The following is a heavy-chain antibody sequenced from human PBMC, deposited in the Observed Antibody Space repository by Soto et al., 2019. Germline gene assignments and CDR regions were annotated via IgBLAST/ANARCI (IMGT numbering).Heavy chain of an antibody. CDR3: ARGNAAGYSGYEHFDY. CDR1: GFTFSSYG. V-gene: IGHV3-33*01. D-gene: IGHD5-12*01. Sequence: GGSLRLSCAASGFTFSSYGMHWVRQAPGKGLEWVAVIWYDGGNKYYADSVKGRFTISRDNFKNTLYVQMNSLRVEDTAVYYCARGNAAGYSGYEHFDYWGQGTQVTVSS. CDR2: IWYDGGNK. J-gene: IGHJ4*02.